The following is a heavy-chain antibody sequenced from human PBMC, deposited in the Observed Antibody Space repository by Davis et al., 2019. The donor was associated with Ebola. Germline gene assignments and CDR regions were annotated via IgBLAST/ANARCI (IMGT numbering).Heavy chain of an antibody. CDR3: ARQDIVATIGVY. V-gene: IGHV1-69*06. CDR1: GGTFSSYA. J-gene: IGHJ4*02. Sequence: AASVKVSCKASGGTFSSYAISWVRQAPGQGLEWMGGIIPIFGTANYAQKFQGRVTITADKSTSTAYMELSSLRSEDTAVYYCARQDIVATIGVYWGQGTLVTVSS. CDR2: IIPIFGTA. D-gene: IGHD5-12*01.